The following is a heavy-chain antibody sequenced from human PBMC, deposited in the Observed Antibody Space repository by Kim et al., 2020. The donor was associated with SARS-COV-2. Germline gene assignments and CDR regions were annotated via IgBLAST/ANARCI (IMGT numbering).Heavy chain of an antibody. Sequence: SSYIYYADSVKGRFTISRDNAKNSLYLQMNSLRAEDTAVYYCARDRLLDIWGQGTMVTVSS. J-gene: IGHJ3*02. V-gene: IGHV3-21*01. CDR2: SSYI. CDR3: ARDRLLDI. D-gene: IGHD5-18*01.